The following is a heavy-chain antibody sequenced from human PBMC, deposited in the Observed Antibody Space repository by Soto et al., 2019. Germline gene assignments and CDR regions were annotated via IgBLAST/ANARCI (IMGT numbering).Heavy chain of an antibody. V-gene: IGHV3-30-3*01. D-gene: IGHD1-26*01. CDR3: ARSYSGSQDY. Sequence: XXSLRLSCAASGFTFSTYAMDWVRQAPGKGLEWVAVISYDGSNKYYADSVKGRFTISRDNSKNTLYLQMNSLRAEDTAVYYCARSYSGSQDYWGQGTLVTVSS. CDR2: ISYDGSNK. J-gene: IGHJ4*02. CDR1: GFTFSTYA.